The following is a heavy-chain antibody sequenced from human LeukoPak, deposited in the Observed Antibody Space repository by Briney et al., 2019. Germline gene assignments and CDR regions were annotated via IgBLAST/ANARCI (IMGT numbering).Heavy chain of an antibody. CDR1: GFTFSSYA. CDR2: ISGSGGST. J-gene: IGHJ4*02. CDR3: ARYYYGSGSYYKNFDY. Sequence: GGSLRLSCAASGFTFSSYAMSWVRQAPGEGLEWVSAISGSGGSTYYADSVKGRFTISRDNSKNTLYLQMNSLRAEDTAVYYCARYYYGSGSYYKNFDYWGQGTLVTVSS. V-gene: IGHV3-23*01. D-gene: IGHD3-10*01.